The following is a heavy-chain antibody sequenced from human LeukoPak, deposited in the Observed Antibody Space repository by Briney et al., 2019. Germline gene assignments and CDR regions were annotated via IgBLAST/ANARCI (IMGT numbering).Heavy chain of an antibody. J-gene: IGHJ6*03. Sequence: SETLSLTCTISGGYISDYYWSWIRQPPGKGLEWIGYIYYSGSTNYNPSLKSRVTISVDTSKNQFSLKLTSVTAADTAVYYCARTTEGGYTYGYFYYYYMDVWGKGTTVTISS. V-gene: IGHV4-59*01. CDR2: IYYSGST. CDR1: GGYISDYY. D-gene: IGHD5-18*01. CDR3: ARTTEGGYTYGYFYYYYMDV.